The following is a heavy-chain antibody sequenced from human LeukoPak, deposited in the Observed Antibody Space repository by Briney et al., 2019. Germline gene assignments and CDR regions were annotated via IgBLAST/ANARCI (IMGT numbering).Heavy chain of an antibody. V-gene: IGHV3-23*01. Sequence: GGSLTLSCAASGFTFSSYGLSWVRQPPGKGLEWVSAISGSGGSTYYADSVKGRFTISRDNSKNTLYLQMNSLKTEDTAVYYCTTDQSGGSYPLDAFDIWGQGTMVTVSS. CDR3: TTDQSGGSYPLDAFDI. D-gene: IGHD1-26*01. CDR1: GFTFSSYG. CDR2: ISGSGGST. J-gene: IGHJ3*02.